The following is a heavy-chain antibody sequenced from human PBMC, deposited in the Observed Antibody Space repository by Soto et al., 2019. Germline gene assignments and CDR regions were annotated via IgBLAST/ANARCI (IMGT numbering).Heavy chain of an antibody. CDR3: ARDWSRYFDSSGLMWFY. CDR2: ISAHNGDT. CDR1: GYTFNYYG. V-gene: IGHV1-18*04. J-gene: IGHJ4*02. Sequence: ASVKVSCKASGYTFNYYGISWVRQAPGQGLEWVGWISAHNGDTKYAQNLQGRLTLTTDTSTSTAYMELTSLTSDDTAVYYCARDWSRYFDSSGLMWFYWGQGTLVTVSS. D-gene: IGHD3-22*01.